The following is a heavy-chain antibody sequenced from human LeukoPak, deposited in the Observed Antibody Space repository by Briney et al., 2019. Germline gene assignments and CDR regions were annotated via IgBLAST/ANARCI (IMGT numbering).Heavy chain of an antibody. J-gene: IGHJ4*02. Sequence: ASVKVSCKASGYTFTSYGISWVRQAPGQGLEWMGWISGYNGNTNYAQNLQGRVTMTTDTSTNTAYMELRSLRSDDTAMFYCARLKPNFLGTFDSWGQGALVTVSS. D-gene: IGHD7-27*01. CDR2: ISGYNGNT. CDR1: GYTFTSYG. V-gene: IGHV1-18*01. CDR3: ARLKPNFLGTFDS.